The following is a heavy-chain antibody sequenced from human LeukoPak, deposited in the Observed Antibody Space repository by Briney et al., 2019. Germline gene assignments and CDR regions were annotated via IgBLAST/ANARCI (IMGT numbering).Heavy chain of an antibody. Sequence: GGSLRLSCAASGFTFDEHAMHWVRQAPGKGLEWVSLFSGDGGSTYYVVSVKGRFTISRDNSKNSLYLHMNSLTTEDTALYYCAKDYVRDGYNYGVFQNWGRGTLVTVSS. CDR3: AKDYVRDGYNYGVFQN. V-gene: IGHV3-43*02. CDR2: FSGDGGST. CDR1: GFTFDEHA. D-gene: IGHD5-24*01. J-gene: IGHJ4*02.